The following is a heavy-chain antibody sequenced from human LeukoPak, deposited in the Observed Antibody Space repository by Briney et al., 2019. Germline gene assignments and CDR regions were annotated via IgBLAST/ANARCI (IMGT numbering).Heavy chain of an antibody. D-gene: IGHD2/OR15-2a*01. CDR2: IKEDGSAT. Sequence: GGSLRLSCAASGFTFSTNWMIWLRQAPEKGLEWVANIKEDGSATYYVDSVKGRFTISRDNAKNSLYLQMNSLRAEDTAIYYCARGGTRSPIDWGPGTLVTVSS. CDR3: ARGGTRSPID. CDR1: GFTFSTNW. J-gene: IGHJ4*02. V-gene: IGHV3-7*01.